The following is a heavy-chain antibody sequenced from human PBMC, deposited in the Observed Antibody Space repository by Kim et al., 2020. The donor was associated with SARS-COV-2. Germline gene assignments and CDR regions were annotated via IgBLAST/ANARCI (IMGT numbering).Heavy chain of an antibody. V-gene: IGHV1-69*13. D-gene: IGHD3-10*01. J-gene: IGHJ6*02. CDR1: GGTFSSYA. CDR3: ARDWPAGGDYGSGSYYSPYYYYGMDV. Sequence: SVKVSCKASGGTFSSYAISWVRQAPGQGLEWMGGIIPIFGTANYAQKFQGRVTITADESTSTAYMELSSLRSEDTAVYYCARDWPAGGDYGSGSYYSPYYYYGMDVWGQGTTVTVSS. CDR2: IIPIFGTA.